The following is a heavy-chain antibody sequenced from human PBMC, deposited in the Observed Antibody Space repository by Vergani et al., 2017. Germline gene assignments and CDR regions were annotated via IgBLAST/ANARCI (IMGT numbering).Heavy chain of an antibody. CDR2: IKQDGREQ. CDR1: GFPFSRSW. Sequence: EVQLVESGGGLVQPGGSLRISCAASGFPFSRSWMSWVRQAPGKGLEWVAKIKQDGREQYYVDSVKDRLTNSRENATTALYLKMNSLRAEDTAVYYCARCEAVAGTTARWDYYDGMDVWGQGTTVTVSS. V-gene: IGHV3-7*03. J-gene: IGHJ6*02. CDR3: ARCEAVAGTTARWDYYDGMDV. D-gene: IGHD6-19*01.